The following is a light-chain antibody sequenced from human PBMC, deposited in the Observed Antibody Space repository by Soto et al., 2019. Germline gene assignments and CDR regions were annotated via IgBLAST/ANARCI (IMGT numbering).Light chain of an antibody. CDR3: QQRSVWVT. CDR1: ESVDTH. V-gene: IGKV3-11*01. CDR2: DAS. Sequence: EIVLTQSPATMSLSPGERATLSCRASESVDTHLAWYQQKPGQAPRLLIYDASNRATGIPARFSGSGSGTDFTLTISSLEAEDFAVYYCQQRSVWVTFGGGTRVEIK. J-gene: IGKJ4*01.